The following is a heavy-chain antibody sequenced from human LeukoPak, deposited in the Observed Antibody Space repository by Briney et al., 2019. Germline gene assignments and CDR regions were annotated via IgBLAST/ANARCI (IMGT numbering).Heavy chain of an antibody. D-gene: IGHD2-15*01. Sequence: GGSLRLSCAASGFTFSSYSMNWVRQAPGKGLEWVSYISSSSSTIYYADSVKGRFTISRDNAKNSLYLQMNSLRAEDTAVYYRVRDHLHYCSGGNCPKDYWGQGTLVTVSS. CDR2: ISSSSSTI. CDR3: VRDHLHYCSGGNCPKDY. CDR1: GFTFSSYS. J-gene: IGHJ4*02. V-gene: IGHV3-48*01.